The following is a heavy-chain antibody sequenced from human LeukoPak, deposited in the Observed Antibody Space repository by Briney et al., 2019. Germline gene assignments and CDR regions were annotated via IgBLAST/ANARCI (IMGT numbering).Heavy chain of an antibody. J-gene: IGHJ3*02. V-gene: IGHV1-18*01. Sequence: ASAKVSCKASGYTFTSYGISWVRQAPGQGLEWMGWISAYNGNTNYAQKLQGKVTMTTDTSTSTAYMELRSLRSDDTAVYYCARVEGAYGSGSYAFDIWGQGTMVTVSS. CDR2: ISAYNGNT. CDR3: ARVEGAYGSGSYAFDI. D-gene: IGHD3-10*01. CDR1: GYTFTSYG.